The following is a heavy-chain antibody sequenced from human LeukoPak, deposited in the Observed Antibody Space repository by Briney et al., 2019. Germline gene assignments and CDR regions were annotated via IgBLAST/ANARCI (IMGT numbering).Heavy chain of an antibody. CDR3: ARPYSSAWYGAFHI. CDR2: FYYSGSI. D-gene: IGHD6-19*01. V-gene: IGHV4-59*08. Sequence: SETLSLTCTVSDSSISSYYWSWIRQPPGKGLEWIGYFYYSGSIKYNPSLKSRVTISVDTSKNQFSLKLSSVTPADTAVYYCARPYSSAWYGAFHIWGQGTKVTVSS. J-gene: IGHJ3*02. CDR1: DSSISSYY.